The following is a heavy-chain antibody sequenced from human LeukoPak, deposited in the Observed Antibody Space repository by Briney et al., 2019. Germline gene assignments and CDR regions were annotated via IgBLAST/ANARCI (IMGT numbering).Heavy chain of an antibody. V-gene: IGHV3-30*04. CDR3: ARADLIAATGLDY. CDR1: GFTFSSYA. CDR2: ISYDGSNK. J-gene: IGHJ4*02. Sequence: GGSLRLSCAASGFTFSSYAMHWVRQAPGKWLERVAVISYDGSNKYYADSVKGRFTISRDNSKNTLYLQMNSLRAEDTAVYYCARADLIAATGLDYWGQGTLVTVSS. D-gene: IGHD6-13*01.